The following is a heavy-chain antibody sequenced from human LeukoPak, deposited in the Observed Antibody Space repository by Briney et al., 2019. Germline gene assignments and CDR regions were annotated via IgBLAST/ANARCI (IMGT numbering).Heavy chain of an antibody. V-gene: IGHV3-30*03. J-gene: IGHJ4*02. CDR3: ARVMGSIAARTIDY. CDR2: ISYDGSNK. CDR1: GFTFSSYG. Sequence: PGGSLRLSCAASGFTFSSYGMHWVRQAPGKGLEWVAVISYDGSNKYYADSVKGRFTISRDNSKNTLYLQMNSLRAEDTAVYYCARVMGSIAARTIDYWGQGTLVTVSS. D-gene: IGHD6-6*01.